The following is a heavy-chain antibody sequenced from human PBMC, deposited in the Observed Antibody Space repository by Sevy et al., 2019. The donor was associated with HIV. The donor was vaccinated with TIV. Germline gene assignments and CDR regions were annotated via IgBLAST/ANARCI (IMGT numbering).Heavy chain of an antibody. V-gene: IGHV3-30-3*01. CDR2: ISYDGSNK. CDR3: ARGGSNGIWYYYMDV. D-gene: IGHD3-16*01. J-gene: IGHJ6*03. CDR1: GFTFSSYA. Sequence: GGSLRLSCAASGFTFSSYAMHWVRQAPGKGLEWVAVISYDGSNKYYADSVKGRFTISRDNSKNTLYLQMNILRTEVTAIFNCARGGSNGIWYYYMDVWGKGTTVTVSS.